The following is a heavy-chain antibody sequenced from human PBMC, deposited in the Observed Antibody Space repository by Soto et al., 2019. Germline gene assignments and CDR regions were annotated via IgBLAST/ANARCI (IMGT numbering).Heavy chain of an antibody. CDR3: ARRVQQLVRGWFDP. J-gene: IGHJ5*02. V-gene: IGHV5-51*01. Sequence: GESLKISCKASGYSFSTYWIGWVRQMPGKGLEWMGFIYPGDSDTRYSPSFRGQVTISADKSISTAYLQWSSLKASDTAMYYCARRVQQLVRGWFDPWGQGTQVTVSS. D-gene: IGHD6-6*01. CDR1: GYSFSTYW. CDR2: IYPGDSDT.